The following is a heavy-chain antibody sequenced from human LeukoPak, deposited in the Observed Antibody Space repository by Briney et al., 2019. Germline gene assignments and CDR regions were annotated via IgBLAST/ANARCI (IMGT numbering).Heavy chain of an antibody. CDR1: GYTFTSYD. J-gene: IGHJ4*02. D-gene: IGHD1-7*01. CDR3: AIELTSSYYFDI. V-gene: IGHV1-8*03. Sequence: ASVKVSCKASGYTFTSYDINWVRQATGQGLEWMGWMNPNSGNTGYAQKFQGRVTITRNTSISTAYMELSSLRSEDTAVYYCAIELTSSYYFDIWGQGTLVTVSS. CDR2: MNPNSGNT.